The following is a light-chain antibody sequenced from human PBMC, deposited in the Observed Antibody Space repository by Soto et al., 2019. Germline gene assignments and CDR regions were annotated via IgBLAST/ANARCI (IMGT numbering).Light chain of an antibody. Sequence: EIVMIQSPATLSVSPGERATLSCRSSHSFSSSYLAWYQQKPGQAPRLLIYGASSRATGIPDRFSGSGSGTDFTLSISSLEPEDFAVYYCQLSQQRSSWPPIAFGQGTRLEIK. CDR3: QLSQQRSSWPPIA. V-gene: IGKV3D-20*02. J-gene: IGKJ5*01. CDR2: GAS. CDR1: HSFSSSY.